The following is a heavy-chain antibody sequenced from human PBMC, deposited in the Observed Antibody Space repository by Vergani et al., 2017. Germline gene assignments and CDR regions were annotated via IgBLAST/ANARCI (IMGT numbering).Heavy chain of an antibody. J-gene: IGHJ4*02. V-gene: IGHV1-3*01. Sequence: QVQLVQSGAEVKKPGASVKVSCKASGYTFTSYAMHWVRQAPGQRLEWMGWINAGNGNTKYSQKFQGIVTSTRDTSASTAYMELSSLRSEDTAVYYCARDRGIIAVAGNFVYWGQGTLVTVSS. CDR2: INAGNGNT. CDR3: ARDRGIIAVAGNFVY. CDR1: GYTFTSYA. D-gene: IGHD6-19*01.